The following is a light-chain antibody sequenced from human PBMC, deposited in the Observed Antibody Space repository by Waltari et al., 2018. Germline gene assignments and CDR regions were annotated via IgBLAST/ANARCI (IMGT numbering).Light chain of an antibody. CDR2: QDS. V-gene: IGLV3-1*01. CDR3: QAWDRSLAV. CDR1: KLGDKS. Sequence: SYELTQPPSVSVSPGQTATITCSGDKLGDKSAGWYQQRPGQSPVVVIYQDSKRPSGIPERFSGSTSGKTATLTISGTQAMDEADYYCQAWDRSLAVFGPGTKVSVL. J-gene: IGLJ1*01.